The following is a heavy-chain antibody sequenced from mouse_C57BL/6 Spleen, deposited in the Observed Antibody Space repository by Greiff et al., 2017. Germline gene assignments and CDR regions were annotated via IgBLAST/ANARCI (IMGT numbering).Heavy chain of an antibody. CDR3: AGPFTTVVATYAY. V-gene: IGHV1-64*01. J-gene: IGHJ3*01. CDR1: GYTFTSYW. D-gene: IGHD1-1*01. CDR2: IHPNSGST. Sequence: QVQLQQPGAELVKPGASVKLSCKASGYTFTSYWMHWVKQRPGQGLEWIGMIHPNSGSTNYNEKFKSKATLTVDKSSSTAYMQLSSLTSEDSAVYYWAGPFTTVVATYAYWGQGTLVTVSA.